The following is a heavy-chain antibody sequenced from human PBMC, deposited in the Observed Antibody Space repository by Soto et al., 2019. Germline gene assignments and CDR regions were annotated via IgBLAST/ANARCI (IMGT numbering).Heavy chain of an antibody. Sequence: AGGSLRLSCAASGFTFSSYAMHWVRQAPGKGLVWVSRINDYGTTINYAESVEGRFTISRDDAKSEVYLQMNNLRAEDTAVYYCARGGLEPFDYWGQGALVTVSS. V-gene: IGHV3-74*01. CDR2: INDYGTTI. CDR3: ARGGLEPFDY. J-gene: IGHJ4*02. CDR1: GFTFSSYA. D-gene: IGHD1-1*01.